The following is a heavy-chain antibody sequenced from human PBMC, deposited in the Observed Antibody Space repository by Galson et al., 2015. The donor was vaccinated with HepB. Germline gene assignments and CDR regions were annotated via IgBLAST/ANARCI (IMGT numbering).Heavy chain of an antibody. D-gene: IGHD6-25*01. CDR3: ARLAEKPERLEMGFDP. V-gene: IGHV5-51*01. Sequence: QSGAEVKKPGESLKISCKGSGYSFTSYWIGWVRQMPGKGLEWMGIIYPGDSDTRYSPSFQGQVTISADKSISTAYLQWSSLKASDTAMYYCARLAEKPERLEMGFDPWGQGTLVTVSS. CDR1: GYSFTSYW. J-gene: IGHJ5*02. CDR2: IYPGDSDT.